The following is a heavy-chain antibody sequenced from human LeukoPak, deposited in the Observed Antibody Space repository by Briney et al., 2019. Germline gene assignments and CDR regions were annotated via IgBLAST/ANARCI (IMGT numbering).Heavy chain of an antibody. CDR1: GYTLTGYY. CDR2: INPNSGGT. D-gene: IGHD4-11*01. Sequence: GASVKVSCKASGYTLTGYYMHWVRQAPGQGLEWMGWINPNSGGTNYAQKFQGRVTMTRDTSISTAYMELSRLRSDDTAVYYCASSVSTVTNQAEYYFDYWGQGTLVTVSS. J-gene: IGHJ4*02. CDR3: ASSVSTVTNQAEYYFDY. V-gene: IGHV1-2*02.